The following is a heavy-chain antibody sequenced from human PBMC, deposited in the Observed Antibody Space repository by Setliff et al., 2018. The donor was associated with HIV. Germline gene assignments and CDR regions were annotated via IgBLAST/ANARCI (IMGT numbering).Heavy chain of an antibody. D-gene: IGHD2-15*01. V-gene: IGHV4-28*01. CDR1: GGSISTSNW. CDR3: ARFPLLHKNAFDI. J-gene: IGHJ3*02. Sequence: SETLSLTCTVSGGSISTSNWWGWIRQTPGKGLEWIGYIYYSGSTNYNPSLKSRVTMSLDTSKNQCSLKLTSVTAADTAVYYCARFPLLHKNAFDIWGQGTMVTVSS. CDR2: IYYSGST.